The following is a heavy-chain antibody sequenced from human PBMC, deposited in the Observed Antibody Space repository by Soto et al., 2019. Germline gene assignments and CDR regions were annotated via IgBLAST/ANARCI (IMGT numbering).Heavy chain of an antibody. D-gene: IGHD5-18*01. J-gene: IGHJ6*02. CDR1: GFTFSGSA. Sequence: EVQLVESGGGLVQPGGSLKLSCAASGFTFSGSAMHWVRQASGKGLEWFGRIRSKSNNYATAYAASVEGRFTISRDGSKNTSHRQMNSLKTAVTAGYYCAGDTARVYYGLDVWGLGSTVTVS. CDR2: IRSKSNNYAT. V-gene: IGHV3-73*02. CDR3: AGDTARVYYGLDV.